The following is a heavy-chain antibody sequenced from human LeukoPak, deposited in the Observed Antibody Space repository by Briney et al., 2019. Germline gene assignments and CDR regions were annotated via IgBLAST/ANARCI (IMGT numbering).Heavy chain of an antibody. V-gene: IGHV1-18*01. CDR2: ISAHNGNV. Sequence: ASVQVSCQASGYTFATFGITWVRQAPGQGLEWMGWISAHNGNVKYAQKFQGRVTMTADTSTSTASMELTSLRPDHTAVYYCARDARVQIWSFSDFWGQGTLVTVSS. D-gene: IGHD3-10*01. CDR1: GYTFATFG. J-gene: IGHJ4*02. CDR3: ARDARVQIWSFSDF.